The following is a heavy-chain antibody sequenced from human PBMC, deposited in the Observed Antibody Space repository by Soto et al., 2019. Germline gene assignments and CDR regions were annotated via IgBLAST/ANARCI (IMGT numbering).Heavy chain of an antibody. D-gene: IGHD2-21*01. CDR3: ARLHRPPAINLIDY. J-gene: IGHJ4*02. V-gene: IGHV5-51*01. CDR2: IYPGDSDT. CDR1: GYSFTSYW. Sequence: GESLKISCKGSGYSFTSYWIGWVRQMPGKGLEWMGIIYPGDSDTRYSPSFQGQVTISADKSISTAYLPWSSLTASDTAMYYCARLHRPPAINLIDYSGQGTPVTVAS.